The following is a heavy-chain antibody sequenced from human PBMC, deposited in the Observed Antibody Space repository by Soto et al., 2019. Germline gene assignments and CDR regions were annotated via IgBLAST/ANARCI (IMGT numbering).Heavy chain of an antibody. V-gene: IGHV4-31*11. CDR1: GGSISSGGYS. CDR2: IYYIGCT. CDR3: ARSVFP. Sequence: PSETLSLTCAVSGGSISSGGYSWSWIRQPPGKGLEWIGYIYYIGCTYYNPSLKSRVTISLDTSKNQFSLKLSSVTAADTAVYYCARSVFPWGQGTLVTVSS. J-gene: IGHJ5*02.